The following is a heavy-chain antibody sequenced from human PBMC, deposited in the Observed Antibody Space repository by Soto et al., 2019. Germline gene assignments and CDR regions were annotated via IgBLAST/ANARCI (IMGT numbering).Heavy chain of an antibody. CDR2: ISGNGGST. J-gene: IGHJ4*02. Sequence: GSLRLSCAASGFTFSSYAMSWVRQAPGRGLEWVSIISGNGGSTYYAASVKGRFTISRDNTKNTLYLQMDSLTAEDTAVYYCAKGSEFSNSYTLDFDFWGQGALVTVSS. V-gene: IGHV3-23*01. D-gene: IGHD6-6*01. CDR1: GFTFSSYA. CDR3: AKGSEFSNSYTLDFDF.